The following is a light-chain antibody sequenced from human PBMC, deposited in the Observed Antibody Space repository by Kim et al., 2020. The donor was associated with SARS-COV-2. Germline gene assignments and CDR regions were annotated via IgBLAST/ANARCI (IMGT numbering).Light chain of an antibody. Sequence: QSALTQPASVSGSPGQSITISCTGTSHNVGSYDLVSWYQQHPGKAPKLLIYEVTKRPSGVSNRFSASKSGNTASLTISGLQAEDEADYYCCSYAGSSTDVIFGGGTQLTVL. CDR1: SHNVGSYDL. CDR2: EVT. V-gene: IGLV2-23*02. J-gene: IGLJ2*01. CDR3: CSYAGSSTDVI.